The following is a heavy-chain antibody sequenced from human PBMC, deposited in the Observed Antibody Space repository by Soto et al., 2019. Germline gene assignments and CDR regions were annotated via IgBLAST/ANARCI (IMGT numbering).Heavy chain of an antibody. J-gene: IGHJ4*02. Sequence: ASVKVSCKASGYTFTSYGISWVRQAPGQGLEWMGWISAYNGNTNYAQKLQGRVTMTTDTSTSTAYMELRSLRSDDTAVYYCASEDIVRGYSGYGRPYYFDYWGQGTLVTVSS. CDR1: GYTFTSYG. CDR2: ISAYNGNT. CDR3: ASEDIVRGYSGYGRPYYFDY. D-gene: IGHD5-12*01. V-gene: IGHV1-18*01.